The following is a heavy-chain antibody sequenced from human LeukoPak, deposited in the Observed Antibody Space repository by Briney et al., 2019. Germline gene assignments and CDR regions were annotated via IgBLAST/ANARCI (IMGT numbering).Heavy chain of an antibody. CDR3: ARDALHYDILTGRFPGMDV. V-gene: IGHV1-46*01. J-gene: IGHJ6*02. D-gene: IGHD3-9*01. CDR1: GYTFTGYY. Sequence: ASVKVSCKASGYTFTGYYMHWVRQAPGQGLEWMGIINPSGGSTSYAQKFQGRVTMTRDTSTSTVYMELSSLRSEDTAVYYCARDALHYDILTGRFPGMDVWGQGTTVTVSS. CDR2: INPSGGST.